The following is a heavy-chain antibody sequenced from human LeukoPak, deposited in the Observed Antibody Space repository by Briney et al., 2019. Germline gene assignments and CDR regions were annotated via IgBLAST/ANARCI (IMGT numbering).Heavy chain of an antibody. Sequence: ASVKVSCKASGYTFTGYYMHWVRQAPGQGLEWMGWINPNSGGTNYAQKFQGWVSMTRDTSISTAYMELSRLRSDDTAVYYCARSSSSSVGMDVWGQGTTVTVSS. CDR3: ARSSSSSVGMDV. CDR2: INPNSGGT. CDR1: GYTFTGYY. J-gene: IGHJ6*02. D-gene: IGHD6-6*01. V-gene: IGHV1-2*04.